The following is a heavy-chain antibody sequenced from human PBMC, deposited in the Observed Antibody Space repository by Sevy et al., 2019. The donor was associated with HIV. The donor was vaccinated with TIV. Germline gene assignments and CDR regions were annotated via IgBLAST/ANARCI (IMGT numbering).Heavy chain of an antibody. CDR1: GFSFSGYS. CDR3: ARVNCTNGVCFQGYYYYGLDV. CDR2: IDTSSAYI. Sequence: GESLKISCAASGFSFSGYSFNWVRQAPGKGLEWVSSIDTSSAYIYYADSVKGRFTISRDNAKNSLYLQMNSLRAEDTAVYFCARVNCTNGVCFQGYYYYGLDVWGQGTTVTVSS. D-gene: IGHD2-8*01. V-gene: IGHV3-21*01. J-gene: IGHJ6*02.